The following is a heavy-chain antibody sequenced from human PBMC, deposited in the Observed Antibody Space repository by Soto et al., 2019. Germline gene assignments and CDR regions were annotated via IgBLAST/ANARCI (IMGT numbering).Heavy chain of an antibody. J-gene: IGHJ4*02. V-gene: IGHV1-3*01. Sequence: ASVKVSCKASGYTFRSYPMHWVRQAPGQRLEWMGWLNVGNGDTKYSQNFRGRVPITRDTSAITAYMELSSLRTEDTAVYYCVRDWTHYDSRGPGDYWGQGTLVTVSS. CDR1: GYTFRSYP. CDR2: LNVGNGDT. CDR3: VRDWTHYDSRGPGDY. D-gene: IGHD3-22*01.